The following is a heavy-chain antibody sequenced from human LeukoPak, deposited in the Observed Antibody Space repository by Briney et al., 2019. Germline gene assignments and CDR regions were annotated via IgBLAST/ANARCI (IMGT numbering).Heavy chain of an antibody. D-gene: IGHD6-19*01. Sequence: SETLSLTCTVSGGSISSGDYYWSWIRQPPGKGLEWIGYIYYSGSTYYNPSLKSRVTISVDTSKNQFSLKLSSVTAADTAVYYCARDMKHSSGRPDYWGQGTLVTVSS. CDR3: ARDMKHSSGRPDY. J-gene: IGHJ4*02. CDR1: GGSISSGDYY. V-gene: IGHV4-30-4*01. CDR2: IYYSGST.